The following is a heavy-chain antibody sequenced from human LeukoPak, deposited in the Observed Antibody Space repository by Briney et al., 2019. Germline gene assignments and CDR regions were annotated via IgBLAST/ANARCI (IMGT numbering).Heavy chain of an antibody. D-gene: IGHD6-25*01. CDR2: INHRGST. V-gene: IGHV4-34*01. CDR3: ARRPPLYYYYYMDV. CDR1: GGSFSSHY. Sequence: SETLSLTCAVYGGSFSSHYWSWIRQPPGKGLEWIGEINHRGSTNYNPSLKSRVIISVDTSKNQFSLKASSVTAADTAVYYCARRPPLYYYYYMDVWGKGTTVTVSS. J-gene: IGHJ6*03.